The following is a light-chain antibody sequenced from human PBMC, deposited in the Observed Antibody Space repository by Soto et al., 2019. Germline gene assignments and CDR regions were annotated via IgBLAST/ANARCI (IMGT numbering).Light chain of an antibody. CDR3: QQYNSYSPWT. CDR1: QSISSW. Sequence: DIQMTQSPSTLSASVGDRVTITCRASQSISSWLAWYQQKPGKAPKLLIYKASSLESRVPSRFSGSRSRTEFTLTISRLPPNDFATNYCQQYNSYSPWTFGQGTKVEIK. V-gene: IGKV1-5*03. J-gene: IGKJ1*01. CDR2: KAS.